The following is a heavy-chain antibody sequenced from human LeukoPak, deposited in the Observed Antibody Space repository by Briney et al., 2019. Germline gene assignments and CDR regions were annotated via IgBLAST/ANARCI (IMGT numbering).Heavy chain of an antibody. V-gene: IGHV4-39*01. J-gene: IGHJ3*02. D-gene: IGHD3-16*02. Sequence: SETLSLTCTVSGGSISSSSYYWGWIRQPPGKGLEWIGSIYYSGSTYYNPSLKSRVTISVDTSKNQFSLKLSSVTAADTAVYYCARTHYDYVWGSYPSDAFDIWGQGTMVTVSS. CDR3: ARTHYDYVWGSYPSDAFDI. CDR1: GGSISSSSYY. CDR2: IYYSGST.